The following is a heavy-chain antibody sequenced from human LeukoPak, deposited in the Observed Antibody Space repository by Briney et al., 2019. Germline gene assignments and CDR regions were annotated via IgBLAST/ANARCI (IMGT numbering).Heavy chain of an antibody. D-gene: IGHD3-22*01. CDR1: GYSFTSYW. V-gene: IGHV5-51*01. J-gene: IGHJ3*02. CDR3: ARRDYYDSSGYSGAFDI. CDR2: IYPGDSDT. Sequence: GESLQISCQGSGYSFTSYWIGWVRPTPGKGLEWMGIIYPGDSDTRYSPSFQGQVTISADKSISTAYLQWSSLKASDTAMYYCARRDYYDSSGYSGAFDIWGQGTMVTVSS.